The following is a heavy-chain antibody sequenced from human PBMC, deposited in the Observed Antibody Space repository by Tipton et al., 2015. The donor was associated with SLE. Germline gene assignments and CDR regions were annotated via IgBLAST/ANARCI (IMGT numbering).Heavy chain of an antibody. CDR3: ARVRDLYDSSGYYPDAFDI. CDR2: IYTSGST. D-gene: IGHD3-22*01. V-gene: IGHV4-61*09. J-gene: IGHJ3*02. CDR1: GGSISSGSYY. Sequence: TLSLTCTVSGGSISSGSYYWSWIRQPAGKGLEWIGHIYTSGSTNYNPSLKSRVTISVDTSKNQFSLKLCSVTAADAAVYYCARVRDLYDSSGYYPDAFDIWGQGTMVTVSS.